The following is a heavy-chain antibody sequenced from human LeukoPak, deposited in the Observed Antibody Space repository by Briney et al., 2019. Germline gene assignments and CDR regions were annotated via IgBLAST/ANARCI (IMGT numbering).Heavy chain of an antibody. CDR3: ASLPRSFPGLDV. Sequence: GGSLRLSCAVSGFTFSTFWMKWVRQAPGKGLEWVANIKPDGSEKYYVDSVRGRFSISRDNAKNSLYLQMNSLRAEDTAAYYCASLPRSFPGLDVWGQGTTVTVSS. D-gene: IGHD6-19*01. CDR1: GFTFSTFW. V-gene: IGHV3-7*01. J-gene: IGHJ6*02. CDR2: IKPDGSEK.